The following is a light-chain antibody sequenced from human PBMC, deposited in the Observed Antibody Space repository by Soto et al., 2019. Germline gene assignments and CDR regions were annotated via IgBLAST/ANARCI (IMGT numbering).Light chain of an antibody. Sequence: QSVLTQPASVSGSPGQSITISCTGTSSDVGSYNYVSWYQQYPGKAPKLMIYDVSNRPSGVSYRFSGSKSGNTASLTISGLQAEDGAYYYCSSYTTSRTHVVFGGGTKLTVL. J-gene: IGLJ2*01. V-gene: IGLV2-14*01. CDR1: SSDVGSYNY. CDR3: SSYTTSRTHVV. CDR2: DVS.